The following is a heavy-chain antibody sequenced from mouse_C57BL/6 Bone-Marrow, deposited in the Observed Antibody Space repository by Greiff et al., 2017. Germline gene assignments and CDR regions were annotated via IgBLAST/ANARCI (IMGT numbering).Heavy chain of an antibody. CDR3: ASHYYGRALFDY. CDR1: GYTFTSYW. V-gene: IGHV1-64*01. Sequence: QVQLQQPGAELVKPGASVKLSCKASGYTFTSYWMHWVKQRPGQGLEWIGMIHPNSGSTNYNEKFKSKATLTVDKSSSTAYMELNSLTSEDSAVYYCASHYYGRALFDYWGQGTTLTVSS. CDR2: IHPNSGST. J-gene: IGHJ2*01. D-gene: IGHD1-1*01.